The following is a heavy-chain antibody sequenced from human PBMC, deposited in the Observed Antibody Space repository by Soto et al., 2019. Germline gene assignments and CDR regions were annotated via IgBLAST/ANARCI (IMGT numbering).Heavy chain of an antibody. CDR2: ITNSGSYT. J-gene: IGHJ6*02. V-gene: IGHV3-11*05. Sequence: GGSLRLSCTASVLTVSRSYMSWIRQAPGKGLEWVSYITNSGSYTKYADPVQGRFTISRDNAKNLLYLQMNSLRAEDTAVYYCVRELDGLDVWGQGTTVTVSS. CDR3: VRELDGLDV. CDR1: VLTVSRSY.